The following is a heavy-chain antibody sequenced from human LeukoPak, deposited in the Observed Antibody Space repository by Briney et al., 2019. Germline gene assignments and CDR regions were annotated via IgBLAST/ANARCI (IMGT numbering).Heavy chain of an antibody. J-gene: IGHJ4*02. CDR3: ARAGYSGRRYFDY. CDR1: GYSISSGYY. V-gene: IGHV4-38-2*02. D-gene: IGHD1-26*01. CDR2: IYHSGST. Sequence: SETLSLTCTVSGYSISSGYYWGWIRQPPGKGLEWIGSIYHSGSTYYNPSLKSRVTISVDTSKNQFSLKLSSVTAADTAVYYCARAGYSGRRYFDYWGQGTLVTVSS.